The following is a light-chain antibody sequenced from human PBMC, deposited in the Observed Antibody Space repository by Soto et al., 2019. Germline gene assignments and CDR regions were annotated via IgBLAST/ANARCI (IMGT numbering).Light chain of an antibody. CDR3: QEYGSSPWT. J-gene: IGKJ1*01. CDR1: QSVSSSY. CDR2: GAS. Sequence: EIVLTQSPGTLSLSPGERATLSCRASQSVSSSYLAWYQQKPGQAPRLLIYGASSRATGIPDRFSGSGYGTDFALTISSLEPEDSAVYYCQEYGSSPWTFGHGTKVEIK. V-gene: IGKV3-20*01.